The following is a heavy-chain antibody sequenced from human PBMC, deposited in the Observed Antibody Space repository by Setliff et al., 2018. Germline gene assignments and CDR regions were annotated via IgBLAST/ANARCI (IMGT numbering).Heavy chain of an antibody. D-gene: IGHD3-22*01. CDR2: IWYDGSNK. Sequence: PGGSLSLSCAASGFTFSSYGMHWVRQAPGKGLEWVAVIWYDGSNKYYADSVKGRFTISRDNSKNTLYLQMNSLRAEDTAVYYCARDGSPYYYDSSGYQFPDYWGQGTLVTVSS. J-gene: IGHJ4*02. CDR1: GFTFSSYG. CDR3: ARDGSPYYYDSSGYQFPDY. V-gene: IGHV3-33*01.